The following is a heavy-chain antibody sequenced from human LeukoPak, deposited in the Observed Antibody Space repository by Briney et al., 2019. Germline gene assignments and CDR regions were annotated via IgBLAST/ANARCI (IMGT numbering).Heavy chain of an antibody. CDR1: GFTFRDYS. J-gene: IGHJ4*02. Sequence: GGSLRLSCAASGFTFRDYSMNWVRQAPGKGPECVSYISPTSSTIFYADSVKGRFTISRDNAKNSLYLQMNSLRAEDTAVYYCARDGHFDYWGQGTLVTVSS. CDR3: ARDGHFDY. CDR2: ISPTSSTI. V-gene: IGHV3-48*04.